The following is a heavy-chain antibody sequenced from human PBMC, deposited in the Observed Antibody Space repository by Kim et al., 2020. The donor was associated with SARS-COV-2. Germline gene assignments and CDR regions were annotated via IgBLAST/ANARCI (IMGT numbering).Heavy chain of an antibody. D-gene: IGHD5-12*01. J-gene: IGHJ6*02. Sequence: GGSLRLSCAASGFTFDDYAMHWVRQAPGKGLEWVSGISRNSGSIGYADSVKGRFTISRDNAKNSLYLQMNSLRAEDTALYYCAKDIYSGYALYYYGMDVWGQGTTVTVSS. CDR1: GFTFDDYA. V-gene: IGHV3-9*01. CDR2: ISRNSGSI. CDR3: AKDIYSGYALYYYGMDV.